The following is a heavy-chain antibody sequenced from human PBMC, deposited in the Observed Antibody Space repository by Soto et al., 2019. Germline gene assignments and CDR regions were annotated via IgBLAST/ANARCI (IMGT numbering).Heavy chain of an antibody. J-gene: IGHJ4*02. CDR1: AGSISSGGYY. D-gene: IGHD4-17*01. Sequence: SETLSLTCTVSAGSISSGGYYWSWIRQHPGKGLEWIGYIYYSGITYYNPSLKSRVTISVDTSKYQFSLKLRSVTAADTAVYYCATRQLRYGDYHFDNWGQGTLVTVSS. V-gene: IGHV4-31*03. CDR2: IYYSGIT. CDR3: ATRQLRYGDYHFDN.